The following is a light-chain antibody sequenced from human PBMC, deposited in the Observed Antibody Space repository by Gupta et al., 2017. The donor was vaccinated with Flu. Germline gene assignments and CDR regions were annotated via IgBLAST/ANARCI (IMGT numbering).Light chain of an antibody. V-gene: IGKV1-5*03. Sequence: DIQMTQSPSTLSASVGDRVTITCRASQSISSWLAWYQQKPGKAPKLLFYKASSLGSGVPSRFSGSGSGTEFTLTISSLQPDDFATYYCQHHGSFGQGTKLEIK. CDR2: KAS. CDR3: QHHGS. J-gene: IGKJ2*01. CDR1: QSISSW.